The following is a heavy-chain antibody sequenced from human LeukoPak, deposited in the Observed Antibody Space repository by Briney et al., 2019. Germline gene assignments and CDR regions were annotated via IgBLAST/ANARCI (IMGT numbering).Heavy chain of an antibody. Sequence: PSETLSLTCTVSGASISDYYWSWIRQSAGKGLEWIGRISTTGSTYYNPSFQSRVTMSADPSKTLFFLRLSSVTAADTAVYYCAREELWFGDPHYFDYWGQGTLVTVSS. CDR3: AREELWFGDPHYFDY. V-gene: IGHV4-4*07. J-gene: IGHJ4*02. CDR2: ISTTGST. D-gene: IGHD3-10*01. CDR1: GASISDYY.